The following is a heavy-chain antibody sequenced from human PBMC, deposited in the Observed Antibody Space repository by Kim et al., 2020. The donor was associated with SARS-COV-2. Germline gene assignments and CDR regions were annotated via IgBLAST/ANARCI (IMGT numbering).Heavy chain of an antibody. D-gene: IGHD6-13*01. V-gene: IGHV3-30-3*01. CDR2: ISYDGSNK. Sequence: GGSLRLSCAASGFTFSSYAMHWVRQAPGKGLEWVAVISYDGSNKYYADSVKGRFTISRDNSKNTLYLQMNSLRAEDTAVYYCATEGGSYSSSWITRAFDYWGQGTLVTVSS. J-gene: IGHJ4*02. CDR1: GFTFSSYA. CDR3: ATEGGSYSSSWITRAFDY.